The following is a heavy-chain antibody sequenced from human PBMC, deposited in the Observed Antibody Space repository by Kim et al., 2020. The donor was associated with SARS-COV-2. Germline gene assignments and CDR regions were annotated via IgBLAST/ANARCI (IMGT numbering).Heavy chain of an antibody. CDR1: GFTFDDYA. CDR2: MSWNSGSI. V-gene: IGHV3-9*01. J-gene: IGHJ6*02. CDR3: AKDRAGTTSAYYYYGMDV. D-gene: IGHD1-7*01. Sequence: GGSLRLSCAASGFTFDDYAMHWVRQAPGKGLEWVSGMSWNSGSIGYADSVKGRFTISRDNAKNSLYLQMNSLRAEDTALYYCAKDRAGTTSAYYYYGMDVWGQGTTVTVSS.